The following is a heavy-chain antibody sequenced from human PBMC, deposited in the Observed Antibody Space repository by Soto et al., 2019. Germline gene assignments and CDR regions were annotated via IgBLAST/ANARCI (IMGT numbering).Heavy chain of an antibody. CDR2: INGDGSST. J-gene: IGHJ4*02. V-gene: IGHV3-74*01. D-gene: IGHD1-20*01. CDR1: GFTFSNYW. CDR3: AREVPYNY. Sequence: EVQLVESGGGLVQPGGSLRLSCAASGFTFSNYWMHWVRQAPGKGLVWVSRINGDGSSTTYADSVKGRVTISRDNAKNTLYLQMNSLRDEDTAMYYCAREVPYNYWGQGTLVTVSS.